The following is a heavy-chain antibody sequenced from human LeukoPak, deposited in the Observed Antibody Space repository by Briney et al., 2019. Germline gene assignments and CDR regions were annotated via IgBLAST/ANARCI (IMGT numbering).Heavy chain of an antibody. Sequence: SETLSLTCTVSGGSVSSGSYYWSWIRQPPGMGLEWIGYIYDSGSTNYNPSLKSRVTISVDTSKNQFSLKLSSVTAADTAVYYCARDHYYGSGSYASTNYYCCGMDVWGQGTTVTVSS. D-gene: IGHD3-10*01. CDR2: IYDSGST. J-gene: IGHJ6*02. CDR1: GGSVSSGSYY. CDR3: ARDHYYGSGSYASTNYYCCGMDV. V-gene: IGHV4-61*01.